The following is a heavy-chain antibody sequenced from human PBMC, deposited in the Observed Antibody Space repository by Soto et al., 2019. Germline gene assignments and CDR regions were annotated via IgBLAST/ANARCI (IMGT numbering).Heavy chain of an antibody. D-gene: IGHD6-19*01. CDR3: AIPSGLTVTGPDY. CDR2: IGGNGADT. J-gene: IGHJ4*02. CDR1: GFIFSNYA. Sequence: LRLSCAASGFIFSNYAMSWVRQAPGKGLEWVSAIGGNGADTYYADSVKGRFTISRDNSKNTLYLQMNSLRADDTAAYFCAIPSGLTVTGPDYWGQGTLVTVSS. V-gene: IGHV3-23*01.